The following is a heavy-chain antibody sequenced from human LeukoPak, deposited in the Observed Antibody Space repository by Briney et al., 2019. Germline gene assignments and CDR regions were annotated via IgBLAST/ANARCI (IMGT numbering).Heavy chain of an antibody. Sequence: SQTLSLTCTGSGGSISSGGYYWSGIRQHPGKGLEGIGYIYNSGSTYYNPSLQSRVTISMDASTNQFSLKLNSVTAADTAVYYCESRVVIAGYFDYWGQGTLVTVSS. J-gene: IGHJ4*02. CDR1: GGSISSGGYY. V-gene: IGHV4-31*03. CDR2: IYNSGST. CDR3: ESRVVIAGYFDY. D-gene: IGHD2-15*01.